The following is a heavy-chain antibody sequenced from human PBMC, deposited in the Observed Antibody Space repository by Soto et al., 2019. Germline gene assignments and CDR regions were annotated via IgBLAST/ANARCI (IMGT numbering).Heavy chain of an antibody. CDR3: ARLGICSSTSCYADYYYYGMDV. D-gene: IGHD2-2*01. CDR1: GGSISSGDYY. V-gene: IGHV4-30-4*01. J-gene: IGHJ6*02. Sequence: SETLSLTCTVSGGSISSGDYYWSWIRQPPGKGLEWIGYIYYSGSTYYNPSLKSRVTISVDTSKNQFSLKLSSVTAADTAVYYCARLGICSSTSCYADYYYYGMDVWGQGTTVTVSS. CDR2: IYYSGST.